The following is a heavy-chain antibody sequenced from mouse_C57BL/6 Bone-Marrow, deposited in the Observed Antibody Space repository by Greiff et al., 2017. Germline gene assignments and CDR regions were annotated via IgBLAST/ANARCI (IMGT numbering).Heavy chain of an antibody. CDR1: GYTFTSYW. D-gene: IGHD4-1*01. CDR2: IDPTSGRT. V-gene: IGHV1-55*01. Sequence: QVQLQQPGAELVKPGASVKMSCKASGYTFTSYWITWVKQRPGQGLEWIGDIDPTSGRTNYNDKFKSKAILTVDTSSNTAYMQLSSLTSEDSAVFYCARSGPLGRSFDYWGQGTTLTVSS. CDR3: ARSGPLGRSFDY. J-gene: IGHJ2*01.